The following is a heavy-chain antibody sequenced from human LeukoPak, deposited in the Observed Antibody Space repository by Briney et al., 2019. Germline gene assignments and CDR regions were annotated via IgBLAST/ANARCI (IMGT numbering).Heavy chain of an antibody. CDR2: ISYSGNT. D-gene: IGHD3-16*02. V-gene: IGHV4-39*01. CDR3: VRLLLGELSPMD. CDR1: GGSISSSSFY. J-gene: IGHJ4*02. Sequence: KPSETLSLTCTVSGGSISSSSFYCGWIRQPPGKGLEWIGSISYSGNTYYNPSLKSRVTISVETSKNQFSLKLSSVTAVDTAVYYCVRLLLGELSPMDRGQGTLVTVSS.